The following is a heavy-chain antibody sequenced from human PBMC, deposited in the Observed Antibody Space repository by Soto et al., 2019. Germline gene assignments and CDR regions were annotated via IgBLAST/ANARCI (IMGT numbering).Heavy chain of an antibody. V-gene: IGHV4-30-2*01. J-gene: IGHJ5*02. Sequence: SETLSLTCNMSGDSYSISTYSWSWIRQPPGKALQWIGFIYQSGVTSYNPSLASRVSISLDRSNNQCSLKLKSVTAADTAVYFCTGMPYTSGLRFDPWGPGTLVTVSS. D-gene: IGHD6-19*01. CDR1: GDSYSISTYS. CDR3: TGMPYTSGLRFDP. CDR2: IYQSGVT.